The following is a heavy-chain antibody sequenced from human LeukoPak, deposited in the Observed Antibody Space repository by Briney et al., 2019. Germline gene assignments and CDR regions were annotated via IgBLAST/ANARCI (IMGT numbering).Heavy chain of an antibody. CDR3: ARLEGGDNVDY. D-gene: IGHD4-17*01. CDR1: GGSVSSGSYY. CDR2: IYYSGST. Sequence: SETLSLTCTVSGGSVSSGSYYWSWIRQPPGKGLEWIGYIYYSGSTNYNPSLKNRVTISVDTSKNQFSLKLSSVTAADTAVYYCARLEGGDNVDYWGQGTLVTVSS. V-gene: IGHV4-61*01. J-gene: IGHJ4*02.